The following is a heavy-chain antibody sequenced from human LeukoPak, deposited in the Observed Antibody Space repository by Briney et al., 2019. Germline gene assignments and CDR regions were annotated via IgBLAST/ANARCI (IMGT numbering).Heavy chain of an antibody. D-gene: IGHD5-18*01. J-gene: IGHJ6*03. Sequence: SETLSLTCAVYGGSFSGYSWTWIRQPPGKGLEWIGEINHSGTTDYNPSLQSRVTISLDTSKNQFSLKVTSVTAADTAVYYCARVRLPPYYYYFYYMDVWGTGTTVTVSS. CDR1: GGSFSGYS. CDR3: ARVRLPPYYYYFYYMDV. V-gene: IGHV4-34*01. CDR2: INHSGTT.